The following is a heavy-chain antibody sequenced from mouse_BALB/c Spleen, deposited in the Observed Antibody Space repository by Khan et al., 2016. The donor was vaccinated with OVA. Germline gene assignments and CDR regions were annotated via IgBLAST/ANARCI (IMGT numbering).Heavy chain of an antibody. V-gene: IGHV1-76*01. CDR3: ASEWGGWFAY. CDR2: IYRGSNNT. CDR1: GYTFTDYN. J-gene: IGHJ3*01. Sequence: QIQLVQSGADLARPGASVKLSCKASGYTFTDYNINWVKQRTGQGLEWIGAIYRGSNNTYYNENFKGKATMTADKSYSTAYMQLSNLTSEDSAIYFCASEWGGWFAYWGQGTLVTVSA.